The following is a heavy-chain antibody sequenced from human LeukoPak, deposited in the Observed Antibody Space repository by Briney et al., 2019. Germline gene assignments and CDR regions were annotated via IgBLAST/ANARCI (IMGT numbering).Heavy chain of an antibody. D-gene: IGHD3-22*01. V-gene: IGHV4-34*01. Sequence: SETLSLTCAVYGGSFSGYYWSWIRQPPGKGLEWNGEINHSGSTNYNPSLKSRVTISVDTSKNQFSLKLSSVTAADTAVYYCARRAYYYDSSGYSPDYWGQGTLVTVSS. CDR3: ARRAYYYDSSGYSPDY. CDR2: INHSGST. J-gene: IGHJ4*02. CDR1: GGSFSGYY.